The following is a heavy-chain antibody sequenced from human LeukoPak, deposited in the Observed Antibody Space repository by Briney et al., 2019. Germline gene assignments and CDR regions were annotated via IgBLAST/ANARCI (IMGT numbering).Heavy chain of an antibody. D-gene: IGHD3-3*01. J-gene: IGHJ4*02. CDR1: GYTFTGYY. Sequence: ASVKVSCKASGYTFTGYYMHWVRQAPGQGLEWMGWINPNSGGTNYAQKFQGWVTMTRDTSISTAYMELSRLRSDDTAVYYCAKAGRDFWSGYQFVFDYWGQGTLVTVSS. CDR2: INPNSGGT. CDR3: AKAGRDFWSGYQFVFDY. V-gene: IGHV1-2*04.